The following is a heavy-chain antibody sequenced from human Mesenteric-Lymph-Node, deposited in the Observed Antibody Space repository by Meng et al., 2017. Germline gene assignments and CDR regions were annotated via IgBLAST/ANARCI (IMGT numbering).Heavy chain of an antibody. CDR2: INHSGST. J-gene: IGHJ5*02. CDR3: ARSLQDSAGNWFDP. V-gene: IGHV4-34*01. Sequence: SETLSLTCAVYGGSFSGYYWSWIRQPPGKGLEWIGEINHSGSTNYNPSLKSRVTISVDTSKNQFSLKLSSVTAADTAVYYCARSLQDSAGNWFDPWGQGTLVTVSS. D-gene: IGHD2-15*01. CDR1: GGSFSGYY.